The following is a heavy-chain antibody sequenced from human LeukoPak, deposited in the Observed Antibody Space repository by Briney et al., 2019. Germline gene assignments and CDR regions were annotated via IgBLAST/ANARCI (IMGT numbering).Heavy chain of an antibody. CDR2: IIPIFGTA. J-gene: IGHJ4*02. D-gene: IGHD3-10*01. CDR3: ARDLYYGSGSYHNFDY. Sequence: SVKISCKASGGTFSSYAISWVRQAPGQGLEWMGGIIPIFGTANYAQKFQGGVTITADKSTSTAYMELSSLRSEDTAVYYCARDLYYGSGSYHNFDYWGQGTLVTVSS. CDR1: GGTFSSYA. V-gene: IGHV1-69*06.